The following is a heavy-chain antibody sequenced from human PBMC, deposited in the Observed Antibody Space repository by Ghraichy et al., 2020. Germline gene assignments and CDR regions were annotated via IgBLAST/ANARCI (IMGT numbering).Heavy chain of an antibody. CDR1: GFDFNNYD. J-gene: IGHJ4*01. Sequence: GGSLRLSCVASGFDFNNYDMTWVRQAPGKGMEWVAVISGSGDSADYADSVKGRFTISRDNSKNTLYLQMNNPRAEDTAVYYCAKTPYYASGTYNRWGPGTLVTISP. CDR3: AKTPYYASGTYNR. V-gene: IGHV3-23*01. CDR2: ISGSGDSA. D-gene: IGHD3-10*01.